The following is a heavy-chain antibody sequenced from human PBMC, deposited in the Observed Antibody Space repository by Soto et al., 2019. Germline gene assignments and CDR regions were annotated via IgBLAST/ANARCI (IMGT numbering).Heavy chain of an antibody. CDR2: IIAGNSNT. D-gene: IGHD3-9*01. CDR1: GYSLSSNA. J-gene: IGHJ4*02. V-gene: IGHV1-3*01. Sequence: ASVKVSCKISGYSLSSNALHWARQAPGQRLEWVGWIIAGNSNTKYSQNFKGRFTISRDDSTHTVYLQMRGLKTEDTAVYYCSTGYYDITFPFDHWGQGTPVTVSS. CDR3: STGYYDITFPFDH.